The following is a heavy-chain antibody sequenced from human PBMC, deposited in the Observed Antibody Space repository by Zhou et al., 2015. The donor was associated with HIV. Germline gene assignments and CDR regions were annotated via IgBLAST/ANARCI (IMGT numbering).Heavy chain of an antibody. Sequence: QVQLLQSGAEVKKPDSSIRVSCRGSGGAFSSYSISWVRQAPGQGLEWMGSIIPLFPTPNYAQTFQGRLTITADKSTGTAYMELTSLTSDDTAVYYCARATTPQPYLSSFQNWGQGTVVSVSS. CDR1: GGAFSSYS. J-gene: IGHJ1*01. D-gene: IGHD1-1*01. V-gene: IGHV1-69*06. CDR2: IIPLFPTP. CDR3: ARATTPQPYLSSFQN.